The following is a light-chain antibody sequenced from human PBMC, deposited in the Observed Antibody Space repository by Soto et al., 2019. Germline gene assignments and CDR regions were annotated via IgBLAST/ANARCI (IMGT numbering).Light chain of an antibody. CDR2: GAS. CDR1: QSVSSSY. V-gene: IGKV3D-20*02. J-gene: IGKJ4*01. Sequence: EIVLTQSPGTLSLSPGERATLSCRASQSVSSSYLAWYQQKPGQAPRLLIYGASSRATGIPDRFSGSGSGTDFTLKISGVEAEDVGLYYCMQGTHWPLTFGGGTKVEIK. CDR3: MQGTHWPLT.